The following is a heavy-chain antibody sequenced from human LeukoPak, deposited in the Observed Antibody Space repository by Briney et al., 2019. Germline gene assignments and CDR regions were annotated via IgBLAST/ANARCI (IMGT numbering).Heavy chain of an antibody. CDR3: ATTEVEMATIVDY. CDR1: GGSISSSSYY. CDR2: IYYSGST. J-gene: IGHJ4*02. Sequence: SETLSLTCTVSGGSISSSSYYWGWIRQPPGKGLEWIGSIYYSGSTYYNPSLKSRVTISVDTSKNQFSLKLSSVTAADTAVYYCATTEVEMATIVDYWGQGTLVTVSS. V-gene: IGHV4-39*01. D-gene: IGHD5-24*01.